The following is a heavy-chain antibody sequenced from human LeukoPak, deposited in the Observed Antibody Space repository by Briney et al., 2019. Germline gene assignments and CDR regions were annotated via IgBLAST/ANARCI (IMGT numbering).Heavy chain of an antibody. Sequence: SETLSLTCAVYGGSFSGYYWSWIRQPPGKGLEWIGEINHSGSTNYNPSLKSRVTISVDTSKNQFSLKLSSVTAADTAVYYCARGRLGDYWGQRTLVTVSS. D-gene: IGHD3-16*01. J-gene: IGHJ4*02. CDR3: ARGRLGDY. V-gene: IGHV4-34*01. CDR1: GGSFSGYY. CDR2: INHSGST.